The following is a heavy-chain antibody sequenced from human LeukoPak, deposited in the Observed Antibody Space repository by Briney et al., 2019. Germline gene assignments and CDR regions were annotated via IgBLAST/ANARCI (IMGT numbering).Heavy chain of an antibody. J-gene: IGHJ4*02. V-gene: IGHV4-34*01. Sequence: SETLSLTCTVSGGSISSYYWSWIRQPPGKGLEWIGEINHSGSTNYNPSLKSRVTISIDTSKNQFSLKLSSVTAADTAVYYCARAQDSSVSFRFWGQGTLVTVSS. CDR1: GGSISSYY. CDR3: ARAQDSSVSFRF. CDR2: INHSGST. D-gene: IGHD3-22*01.